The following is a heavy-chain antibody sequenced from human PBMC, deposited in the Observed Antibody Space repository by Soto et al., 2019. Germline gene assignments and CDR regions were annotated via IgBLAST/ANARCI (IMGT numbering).Heavy chain of an antibody. CDR3: ARVVTGTGYYYGMDV. Sequence: ASVKVSCKASGYTFTSYAMHWVGQAPGQRLEWMGWINAGNGNTKYSQKFQGRVTITRDTSASTAYMELSSLRSEDTAVYYCARVVTGTGYYYGMDVWGQGTTVTVSS. CDR1: GYTFTSYA. CDR2: INAGNGNT. V-gene: IGHV1-3*01. D-gene: IGHD1-1*01. J-gene: IGHJ6*02.